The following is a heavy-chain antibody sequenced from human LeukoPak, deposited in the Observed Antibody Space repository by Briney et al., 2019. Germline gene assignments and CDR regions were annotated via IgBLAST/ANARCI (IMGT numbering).Heavy chain of an antibody. V-gene: IGHV1-24*01. J-gene: IGHJ4*02. Sequence: ASVKVSCKVSGYTLTELSLHWVRQAPGKGLEWMGGFDPEDGETIYAQKFQGRVTMTEDTSTDTAYMELSILRSEGTAVYYCATRMKYDYVWGSYGGGLDYWGQGTLVTVSS. CDR1: GYTLTELS. D-gene: IGHD3-16*01. CDR2: FDPEDGET. CDR3: ATRMKYDYVWGSYGGGLDY.